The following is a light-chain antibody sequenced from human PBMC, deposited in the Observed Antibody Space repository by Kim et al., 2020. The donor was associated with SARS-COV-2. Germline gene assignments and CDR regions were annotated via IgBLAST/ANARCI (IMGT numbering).Light chain of an antibody. Sequence: ASVNLTWTLSSGHSSYAIAWLQQEPEKGPRYLMKVNSDGSHTRGDGIPDRFSGSSSGDERYLSISNLQSEDEADFYCQTWGTGFVVFGRGTKVTVL. CDR1: SGHSSYA. CDR2: VNSDGSH. J-gene: IGLJ2*01. CDR3: QTWGTGFVV. V-gene: IGLV4-69*01.